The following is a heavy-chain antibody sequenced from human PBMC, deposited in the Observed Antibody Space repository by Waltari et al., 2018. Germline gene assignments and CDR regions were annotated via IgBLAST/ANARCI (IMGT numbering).Heavy chain of an antibody. CDR1: GFTFTNSA. J-gene: IGHJ6*02. CDR2: LRGSGGIT. CDR3: ANLGAAMRVYSFDGLDV. Sequence: EVQLLESGGGLVQPGGSLRLSCAASGFTFTNSAMNWVRQAPGKGLGWVSVLRGSGGITNYADSVKVRFTIARDNSKKTLYLQMNSLRGEDTAVYYCANLGAAMRVYSFDGLDVWGQGTTVTVSS. V-gene: IGHV3-23*01. D-gene: IGHD2-2*01.